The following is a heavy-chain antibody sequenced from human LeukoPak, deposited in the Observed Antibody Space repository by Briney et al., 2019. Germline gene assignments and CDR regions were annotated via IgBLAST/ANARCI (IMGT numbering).Heavy chain of an antibody. Sequence: GGSLRLSCAASGFSVSSNYMSWVRQAPGKGLEWVSLPYSDGGTYYADSVKGRFTISRDNSKNTLYLQMNSLRAEDTALYYCARGSSSSGFGWGQGTLVTVSS. V-gene: IGHV3-53*01. CDR1: GFSVSSNY. J-gene: IGHJ4*02. D-gene: IGHD6-6*01. CDR2: PYSDGGT. CDR3: ARGSSSSGFG.